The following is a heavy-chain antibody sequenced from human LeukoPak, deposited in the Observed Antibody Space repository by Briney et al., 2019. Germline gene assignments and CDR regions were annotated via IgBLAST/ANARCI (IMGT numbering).Heavy chain of an antibody. CDR2: IKSTGTTNWIVETKHSEST. Sequence: PSETLSLTCAVYGGSFSDYYWSWIRQSPGKGLEWIGEIKSTGTTNWIVETKHSESTNYNPSLKSRVTISADTSKNQFSLKLTSVTAADTAVYYCARVIGSDTRDYYLGYWGQGTLVTVYS. CDR3: ARVIGSDTRDYYLGY. D-gene: IGHD2-2*01. J-gene: IGHJ4*02. CDR1: GGSFSDYY. V-gene: IGHV4-34*01.